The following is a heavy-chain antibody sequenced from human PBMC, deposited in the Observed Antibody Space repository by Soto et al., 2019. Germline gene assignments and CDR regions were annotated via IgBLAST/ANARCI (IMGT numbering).Heavy chain of an antibody. CDR3: ARDIDSSGGIDY. V-gene: IGHV3-30-3*01. Sequence: QVQLVESGGGVVQPGRSLRLSCAASGFTFSTYAMHWVRQAPGKGLEWVAVISFVGGNKYYADSVKGRFTISRDNSKNTLYLQMNSLRAEDTAVYYCARDIDSSGGIDYWGQGTLVTVSS. CDR2: ISFVGGNK. CDR1: GFTFSTYA. D-gene: IGHD3-22*01. J-gene: IGHJ4*02.